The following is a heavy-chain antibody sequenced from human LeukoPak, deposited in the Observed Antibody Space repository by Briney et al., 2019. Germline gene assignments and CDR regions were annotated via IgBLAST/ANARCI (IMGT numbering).Heavy chain of an antibody. D-gene: IGHD3-16*01. CDR2: INPSSGGT. V-gene: IGHV1-2*02. CDR1: GYTFTSYG. J-gene: IGHJ3*02. Sequence: ASVKVSCKASGYTFTSYGISWVRQAPGRGLEWMGWINPSSGGTNYAQKFQGRVTVTRDTSISTAYMELSRLRSDGTAVYYCARDLRAFDIWGQGTMVTVSS. CDR3: ARDLRAFDI.